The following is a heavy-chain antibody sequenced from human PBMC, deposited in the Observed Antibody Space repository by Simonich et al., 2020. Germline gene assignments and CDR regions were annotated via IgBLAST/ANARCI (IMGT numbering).Heavy chain of an antibody. CDR3: ARARYCSSTSCYNWFDP. Sequence: QVQLVQSGAEVKKPGASVKVSCKASGYTFTSYDINGVRQATGQGLEWMGWRNPNSGNTGYAQKFQGRVTITRNTSISTAYMELSSLRSEDTAVYYCARARYCSSTSCYNWFDPWGQGTLVTVSS. V-gene: IGHV1-8*03. D-gene: IGHD2-2*01. J-gene: IGHJ5*02. CDR1: GYTFTSYD. CDR2: RNPNSGNT.